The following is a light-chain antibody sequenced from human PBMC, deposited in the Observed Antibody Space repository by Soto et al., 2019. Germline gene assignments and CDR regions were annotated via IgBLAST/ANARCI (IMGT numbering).Light chain of an antibody. CDR1: QSLSGNY. CDR2: RAS. J-gene: IGKJ1*01. V-gene: IGKV3-20*01. CDR3: QHYGASPWT. Sequence: NVFTQSPGTLSLSPGQRATLSCRASQSLSGNYSAWYQQKPGQAPRVLIYRASIRATGISDRFSGSGSGTDFTLTISRLEPEDFAVYYCQHYGASPWTFGQGTKVDIK.